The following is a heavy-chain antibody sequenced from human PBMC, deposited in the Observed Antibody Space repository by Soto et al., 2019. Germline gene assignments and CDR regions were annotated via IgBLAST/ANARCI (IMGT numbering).Heavy chain of an antibody. CDR2: MNPNSGNT. CDR1: GYTFTSYD. J-gene: IGHJ6*03. Sequence: QVQLVQSGAEVKKPGASVKVSCKASGYTFTSYDINWVRQATGQGLEWMGWMNPNSGNTGYAQKFQGSVTMTRNTSISTAYMELSSLRSEDTAVYYCARARYDFWSGYTYYYYYMDVWGKGTTVTVSS. CDR3: ARARYDFWSGYTYYYYYMDV. D-gene: IGHD3-3*01. V-gene: IGHV1-8*01.